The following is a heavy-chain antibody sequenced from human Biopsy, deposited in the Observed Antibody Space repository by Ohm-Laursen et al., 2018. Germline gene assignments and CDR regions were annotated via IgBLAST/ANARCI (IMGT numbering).Heavy chain of an antibody. CDR3: ARDPHGEGRHYGPYFDY. J-gene: IGHJ4*02. V-gene: IGHV1-18*01. CDR2: ISAYIGHT. Sequence: GYSDKVSCKAPGGTFTNYGVSWVRQAPGEGLEWMGWISAYIGHTKFARKFLDRVTMTTDTSTTTAYMDLRSLRSDDTAVYYCARDPHGEGRHYGPYFDYGGQGTLVTVSS. D-gene: IGHD4-17*01. CDR1: GGTFTNYG.